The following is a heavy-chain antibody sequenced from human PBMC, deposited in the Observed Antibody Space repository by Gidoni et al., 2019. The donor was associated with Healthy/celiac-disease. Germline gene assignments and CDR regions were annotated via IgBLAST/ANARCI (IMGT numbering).Heavy chain of an antibody. Sequence: QVQLVESGGGVVQPGRSLRLSCAASGVTFSSYGMHWVRQAPGKGLEWVAVISYDGSNKYYADSVKGRFTISRDNSKNTLYLQMNSLRAEDTAVYYCAKDGSSWYFAFDIWGQGTMVTVSS. CDR1: GVTFSSYG. CDR2: ISYDGSNK. J-gene: IGHJ3*02. V-gene: IGHV3-30*18. CDR3: AKDGSSWYFAFDI. D-gene: IGHD6-13*01.